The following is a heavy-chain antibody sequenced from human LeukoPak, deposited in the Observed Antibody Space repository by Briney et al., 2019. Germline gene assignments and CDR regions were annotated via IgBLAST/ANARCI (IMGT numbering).Heavy chain of an antibody. D-gene: IGHD3-10*01. CDR2: IYHSGIT. J-gene: IGHJ4*02. V-gene: IGHV4-38-2*01. CDR3: ARGLYYGTGSYTAAGN. Sequence: SETLSLTCAVSAYSISSGYYWGWIRQPPGKGLEVIWSIYHSGITHYNPSLKSRVTISVDTSKNQFYLKLSSVTAADTAVYYCARGLYYGTGSYTAAGNWGQGTLVTVSS. CDR1: AYSISSGYY.